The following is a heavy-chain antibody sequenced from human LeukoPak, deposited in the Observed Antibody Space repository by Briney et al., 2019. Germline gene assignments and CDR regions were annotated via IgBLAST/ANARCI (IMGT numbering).Heavy chain of an antibody. D-gene: IGHD6-13*01. J-gene: IGHJ4*02. CDR1: GFTFSSSD. Sequence: GGSLRLSCAASGFTFSSSDMDWVRQAPGKRLEWVASISSSSSLIYYTDSVKGRFTISRDNAKNSLYLQMNSLRAEDTAVYFCAKEGRSTTPGYWGQGTLVTVSS. CDR2: ISSSSSLI. V-gene: IGHV3-21*01. CDR3: AKEGRSTTPGY.